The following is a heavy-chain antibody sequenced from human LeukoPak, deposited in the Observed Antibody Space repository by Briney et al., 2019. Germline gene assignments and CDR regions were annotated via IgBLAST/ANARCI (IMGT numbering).Heavy chain of an antibody. J-gene: IGHJ6*02. CDR3: ARGYSGYDPATYGMDV. V-gene: IGHV4-30-2*01. D-gene: IGHD5-12*01. CDR1: GGSISSGGYS. CDR2: IYHSGST. Sequence: ASQTLSLTCAVSGGSISSGGYSWSWIRQPPGKGLEWIGYIYHSGSTYYNPSLKSRVTISVDRSKNQFSLKLSSVTAADTAVYYCARGYSGYDPATYGMDVWGQGTTVTVSS.